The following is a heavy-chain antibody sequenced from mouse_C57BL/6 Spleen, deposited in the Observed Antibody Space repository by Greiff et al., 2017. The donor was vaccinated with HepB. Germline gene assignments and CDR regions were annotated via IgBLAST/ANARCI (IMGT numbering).Heavy chain of an antibody. CDR3: ARSRSNYPYYFDY. J-gene: IGHJ2*01. D-gene: IGHD2-5*01. V-gene: IGHV1-85*01. CDR2: IYPRDGST. Sequence: QVQLKQSGPELVKPGASVKLSCKASGYTFPSYDINWVKQRPGQGLEWIGSIYPRDGSTKYNEKFKGKATLTVDTSSSTAYMELHSLTSEDSAVYFCARSRSNYPYYFDYWGQGTTLTVSS. CDR1: GYTFPSYD.